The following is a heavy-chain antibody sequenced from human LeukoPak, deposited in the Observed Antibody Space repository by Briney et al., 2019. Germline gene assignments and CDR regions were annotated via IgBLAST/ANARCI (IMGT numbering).Heavy chain of an antibody. Sequence: ASVKVSCKASGYTFTSYGISWVRQAPGQGLEWMGWISAYNGNTNYAQKFQGRVTMTTDTSTSTAYMELRSLRSDDTAVYYCARVSDDSSSWRGAINYYYYYYMDVWGKGTTVTVSS. CDR2: ISAYNGNT. CDR3: ARVSDDSSSWRGAINYYYYYYMDV. D-gene: IGHD6-13*01. J-gene: IGHJ6*03. CDR1: GYTFTSYG. V-gene: IGHV1-18*01.